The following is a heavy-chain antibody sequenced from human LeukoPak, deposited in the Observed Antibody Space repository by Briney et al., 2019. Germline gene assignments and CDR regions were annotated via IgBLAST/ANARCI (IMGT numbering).Heavy chain of an antibody. J-gene: IGHJ4*02. Sequence: GGSLRLSCAASGFTFSSYWMHWVRQAPGKGLVWVSRINSDGSSTSYADSVKGRFTISRDNAKNTLYPQMNSLRAEDTAVYYCASGGSGWYRDDYWGQGTLVTVSS. CDR2: INSDGSST. CDR1: GFTFSSYW. CDR3: ASGGSGWYRDDY. D-gene: IGHD6-19*01. V-gene: IGHV3-74*01.